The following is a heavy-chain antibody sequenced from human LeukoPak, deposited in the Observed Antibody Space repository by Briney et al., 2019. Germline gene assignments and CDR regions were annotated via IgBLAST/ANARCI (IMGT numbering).Heavy chain of an antibody. Sequence: PGGSLRLSCAASGFTFSDYSMNWVRQAPGKGLEWVSSISSSSDSIYYADSVKGRFTISRDNAKNSLYLRVNSLRAEDTAVYYCARCSGGTCYSGAHSFYGMDVWGQGTTVSVSS. CDR3: ARCSGGTCYSGAHSFYGMDV. V-gene: IGHV3-21*01. CDR2: ISSSSDSI. CDR1: GFTFSDYS. D-gene: IGHD2-15*01. J-gene: IGHJ6*02.